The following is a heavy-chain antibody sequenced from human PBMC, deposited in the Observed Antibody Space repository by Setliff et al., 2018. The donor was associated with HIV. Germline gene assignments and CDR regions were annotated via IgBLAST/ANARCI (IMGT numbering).Heavy chain of an antibody. J-gene: IGHJ4*02. D-gene: IGHD6-6*01. CDR3: MREGDKMIRGSSWSAY. CDR2: IYKGGGT. Sequence: SETLSLTCVVSGYSISSSYWWGWIRQPPGKGLEWIGWIGYIYKGGGTYYNPSLKSRVTMSEDTSKNQVSLKLTSVTAADTALYYCMREGDKMIRGSSWSAYWGQGTLVTVSS. CDR1: GYSISSSYW. V-gene: IGHV4-28*03.